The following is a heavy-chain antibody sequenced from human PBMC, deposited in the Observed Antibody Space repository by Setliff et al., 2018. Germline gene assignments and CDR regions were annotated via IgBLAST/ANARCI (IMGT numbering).Heavy chain of an antibody. V-gene: IGHV4-61*09. CDR2: IQTSGTT. CDR3: AREDGPNYYYYYYMDV. J-gene: IGHJ6*03. Sequence: PSETLSLTCTVSGGSISSGNYYWSWIRQPAGKGLEWIGHIQTSGTTNYNPSLKSRVTISVDTSKNQFSLKLSAVTAADTAVYFCAREDGPNYYYYYYMDVWGKGTTVTVSS. D-gene: IGHD2-8*01. CDR1: GGSISSGNYY.